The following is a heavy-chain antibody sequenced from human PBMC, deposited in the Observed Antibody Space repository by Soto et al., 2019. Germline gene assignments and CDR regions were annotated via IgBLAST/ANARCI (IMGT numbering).Heavy chain of an antibody. V-gene: IGHV3-23*01. D-gene: IGHD1-26*01. CDR1: GFTFSSYA. CDR2: ISRSGGNT. CDR3: AEVPVGATAYFDY. Sequence: GVSLRLSCAASGFTFSSYAMSWVRQAPGKGLEWVSAISRSGGNTYYADSVKGRFTISRDDSKNTLYLQMNSLRVEDTAVYYCAEVPVGATAYFDYWGQGTLVTVS. J-gene: IGHJ4*02.